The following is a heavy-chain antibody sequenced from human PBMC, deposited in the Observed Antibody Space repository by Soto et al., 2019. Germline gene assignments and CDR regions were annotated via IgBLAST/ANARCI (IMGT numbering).Heavy chain of an antibody. Sequence: QITLKEAGPTLVKPTETLTLTCTFSGFSFTTTRMGVGWTRQPPGKALEWLAIIYWDGESRYNPLLRRRLTLSEDTSKSQVVLTMTNMHRKDTATYYGAHRDSTGTTTYFDSWGQGIPVTVAS. CDR2: IYWDGES. V-gene: IGHV2-5*02. CDR3: AHRDSTGTTTYFDS. CDR1: GFSFTTTRMG. J-gene: IGHJ4*02. D-gene: IGHD1-1*01.